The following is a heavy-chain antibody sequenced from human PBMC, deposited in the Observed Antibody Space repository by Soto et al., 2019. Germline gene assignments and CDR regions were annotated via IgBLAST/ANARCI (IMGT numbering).Heavy chain of an antibody. Sequence: QLQLQESGPGLVKPSETLSLTCIVSGGYISRSNYNWGWIRQSPGKGLEWIGSIFYNGNTYYHPSRQIRVFISADTSKNQFSLDLTSVTAADTAVYDCARNAYQLPNFCYYYGIDVWGQGTTVTVSS. V-gene: IGHV4-39*01. J-gene: IGHJ6*02. CDR1: GGYISRSNYN. D-gene: IGHD2-2*01. CDR2: IFYNGNT. CDR3: ARNAYQLPNFCYYYGIDV.